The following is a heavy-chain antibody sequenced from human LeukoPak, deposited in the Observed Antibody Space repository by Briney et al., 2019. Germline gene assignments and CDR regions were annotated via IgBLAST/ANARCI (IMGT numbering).Heavy chain of an antibody. Sequence: GGSLRLSCAASGFTFSSYGMSWVRQAPGKGLEWVSSITTSSTYISYADSVKGRFTISRDNAKNSLYLQMNSLRAEDTAVYYCARGKYSSGWFDYWGQGTLVTVSS. V-gene: IGHV3-21*01. CDR2: ITTSSTYI. CDR3: ARGKYSSGWFDY. CDR1: GFTFSSYG. J-gene: IGHJ4*02. D-gene: IGHD6-19*01.